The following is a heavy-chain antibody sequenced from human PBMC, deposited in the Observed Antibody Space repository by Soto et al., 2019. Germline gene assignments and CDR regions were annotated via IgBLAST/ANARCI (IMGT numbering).Heavy chain of an antibody. CDR2: IYYSGST. Sequence: SETLSLTCTVSGGSISSYYWSWIRQPPGKGLEWIGYIYYSGSTNYNPSLKSRVTISVDTSKNQFSLKLSSVTAADTAVYYCGRGGGGEVWGVYSDRGAWSAPGGQEPLFPVSS. CDR1: GGSISSYY. D-gene: IGHD3-3*01. CDR3: GRGGGGEVWGVYSDRGAWSAP. V-gene: IGHV4-59*01. J-gene: IGHJ5*02.